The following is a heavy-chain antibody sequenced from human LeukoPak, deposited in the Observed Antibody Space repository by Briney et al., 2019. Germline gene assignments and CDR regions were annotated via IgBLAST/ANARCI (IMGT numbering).Heavy chain of an antibody. Sequence: GGSLRLSCAASGFTFSSYSMNWVRQAPGKGLEWVAVISYDGSNKYYADSVKGRFTISRDNSKNTLYLQMNSLRAEDTAVYYCAKNGDSDFDYWGQGTLVTVSS. D-gene: IGHD3-10*01. J-gene: IGHJ4*02. V-gene: IGHV3-30*18. CDR1: GFTFSSYS. CDR2: ISYDGSNK. CDR3: AKNGDSDFDY.